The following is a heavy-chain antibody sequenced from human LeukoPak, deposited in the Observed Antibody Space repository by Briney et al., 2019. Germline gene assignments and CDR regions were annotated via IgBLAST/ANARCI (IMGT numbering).Heavy chain of an antibody. V-gene: IGHV4-61*02. CDR1: GVSISSGSYY. CDR3: AREPEMATIGGAYFDY. CDR2: IYTSGST. Sequence: KTSETLSLTCTVSGVSISSGSYYWSWIRQPAGKGLEWIGRIYTSGSTNYNPSLKSRVTISVDTSKNQFSLKLSSVTAADTAVYYCAREPEMATIGGAYFDYWGQGTLVTVSS. D-gene: IGHD5-24*01. J-gene: IGHJ4*02.